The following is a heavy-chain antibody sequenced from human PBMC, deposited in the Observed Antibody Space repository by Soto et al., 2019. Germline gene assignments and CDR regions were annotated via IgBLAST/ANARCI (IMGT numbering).Heavy chain of an antibody. Sequence: NPSETLSLTCLVSGVSVSSDTWSWVRQPANKGLEWIGRVFSSVSATYSPSLKSRVRISMDTPENRISLKLDSVTAADAGVYYCTRDGMTTGDTWGPGTLVTVSS. CDR2: VFSSVSA. V-gene: IGHV4-4*07. CDR3: TRDGMTTGDT. CDR1: GVSVSSDT. D-gene: IGHD2-21*02. J-gene: IGHJ4*02.